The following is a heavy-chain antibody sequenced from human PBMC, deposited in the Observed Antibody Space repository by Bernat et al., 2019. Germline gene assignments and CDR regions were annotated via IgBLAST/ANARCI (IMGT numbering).Heavy chain of an antibody. CDR1: GFTFSSYA. J-gene: IGHJ4*02. CDR3: AKGQIAVAGTAIFSPIDY. D-gene: IGHD6-19*01. V-gene: IGHV3-23*01. CDR2: ISGSGGST. Sequence: EVQLLESGGGLVQPGGSLRLSCAASGFTFSSYAMSWVRQAPGKGLEWVSAISGSGGSTYYADSVKGRFTISRDNSKNTLYLQMNSLRAEDTAVYYCAKGQIAVAGTAIFSPIDYWGQGTLVTVSS.